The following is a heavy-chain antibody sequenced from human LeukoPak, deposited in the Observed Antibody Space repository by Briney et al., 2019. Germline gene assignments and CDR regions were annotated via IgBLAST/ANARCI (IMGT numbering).Heavy chain of an antibody. CDR1: GGSVRSGGYY. J-gene: IGHJ6*02. V-gene: IGHV4-61*08. CDR3: AREVGARAYYSYGMDV. CDR2: VFYSGGT. D-gene: IGHD1-26*01. Sequence: SETLSLTCTVSGGSVRSGGYYWSWIRQPPGKGLEWIGYVFYSGGTNYNPSLKRRVTISMDTSKNQFSLKLSSVTAADTAVYYCAREVGARAYYSYGMDVWGQGTTVTVSS.